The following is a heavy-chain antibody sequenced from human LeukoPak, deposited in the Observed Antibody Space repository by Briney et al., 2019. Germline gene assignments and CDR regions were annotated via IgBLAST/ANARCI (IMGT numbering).Heavy chain of an antibody. CDR1: GGSTSSYY. CDR2: IYYSGST. D-gene: IGHD3-3*01. CDR3: ARGVAATIFGYWFDP. Sequence: SETLSLTCTVSGGSTSSYYWSWIRQPPGKGLEWLGYIYYSGSTNYNPSLKSRLTISVDTSKNQFSLKLSSVTAADTAVYYCARGVAATIFGYWFDPWGQGTLVTVSS. J-gene: IGHJ5*02. V-gene: IGHV4-59*01.